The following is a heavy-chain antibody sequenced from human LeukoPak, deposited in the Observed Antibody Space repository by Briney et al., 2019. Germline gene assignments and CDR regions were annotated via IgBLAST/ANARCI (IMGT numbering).Heavy chain of an antibody. CDR3: ARDKYGDQYYFDY. J-gene: IGHJ4*02. Sequence: GGSLRLSCAASGFTFTTYAMHWVRQAPGKGLEWVAFISYDGSNKYYADSVKGRFTISRDNSKNTLYLQMNSLRAEDTAVYYCARDKYGDQYYFDYWGQGTLVTVSS. CDR1: GFTFTTYA. V-gene: IGHV3-30-3*01. CDR2: ISYDGSNK. D-gene: IGHD4-17*01.